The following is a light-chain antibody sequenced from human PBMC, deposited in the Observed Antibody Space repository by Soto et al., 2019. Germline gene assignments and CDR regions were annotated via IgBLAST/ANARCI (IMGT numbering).Light chain of an antibody. CDR1: QAISHY. J-gene: IGKJ4*01. V-gene: IGKV1-17*03. CDR2: GAS. CDR3: LQHNTYPLS. Sequence: DIQMTQPPSAMSASVGDRVTITCRASQAISHYLAWFHQRPGKVPQRLIYGASTLESGVPSRFSGSGSGTEFTLTTSSLQPEDFGTYYCLQHNTYPLSFGGGTKVDIK.